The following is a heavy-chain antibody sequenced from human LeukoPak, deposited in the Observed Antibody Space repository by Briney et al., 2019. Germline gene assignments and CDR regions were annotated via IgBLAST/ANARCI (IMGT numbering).Heavy chain of an antibody. V-gene: IGHV3-23*01. CDR2: ISGSGGST. D-gene: IGHD1-26*01. CDR3: AKDKKWELLRAFDY. J-gene: IGHJ4*02. Sequence: EGSLRLSCEASGFTFSNYWMSWVRQAPGKGLEWVSAISGSGGSTYYADSVKGRFTISRDNSKNTLYLQMNSLRAEDTAVYYCAKDKKWELLRAFDYWGQGTLVTVSS. CDR1: GFTFSNYW.